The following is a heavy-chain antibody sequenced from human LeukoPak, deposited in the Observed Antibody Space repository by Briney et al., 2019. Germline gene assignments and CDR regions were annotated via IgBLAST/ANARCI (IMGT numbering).Heavy chain of an antibody. D-gene: IGHD1-1*01. CDR3: VVEYYNYDMDV. V-gene: IGHV4-34*01. Sequence: SETLSHTCAVYGGSFSGYYWSWIRRTPGKGLEWIGEIDHSGSTNYNPSLKSRVIISADTSKNQFSLNLSSVTAADTAVYYCVVEYYNYDMDVWGQGTTVTVSS. CDR2: IDHSGST. CDR1: GGSFSGYY. J-gene: IGHJ6*02.